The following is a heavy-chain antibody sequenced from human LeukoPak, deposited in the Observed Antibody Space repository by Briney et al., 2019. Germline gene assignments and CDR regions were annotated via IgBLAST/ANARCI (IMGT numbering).Heavy chain of an antibody. Sequence: GGSLRLSCAASGFTVSSNYMSWVRQAPGKGLGWVSVIYSGGSTYYADSVKGRFTISRDNSKNTLYLQMNSLRAEDTAVYYCARVSLPSSSWLRGYFDYWGQGTLVTVSS. V-gene: IGHV3-53*05. CDR1: GFTVSSNY. D-gene: IGHD6-13*01. CDR3: ARVSLPSSSWLRGYFDY. CDR2: IYSGGST. J-gene: IGHJ4*02.